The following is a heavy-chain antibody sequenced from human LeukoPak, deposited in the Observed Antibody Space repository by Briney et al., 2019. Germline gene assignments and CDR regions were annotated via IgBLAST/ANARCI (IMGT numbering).Heavy chain of an antibody. Sequence: GGSLRLSCAASGFTFSSHAMHWVRQAPGKGLEYVSTISIDGDSAFYASSVKGRFTISRDNSKNTLFVQMNSLRTEDTAVYYCARGSVSSGSYYFDYWGQGTLVIVSS. CDR2: ISIDGDSA. V-gene: IGHV3-64*04. CDR3: ARGSVSSGSYYFDY. D-gene: IGHD3-10*01. CDR1: GFTFSSHA. J-gene: IGHJ4*02.